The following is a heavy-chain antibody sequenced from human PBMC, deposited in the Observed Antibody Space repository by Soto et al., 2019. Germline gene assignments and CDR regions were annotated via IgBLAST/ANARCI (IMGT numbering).Heavy chain of an antibody. CDR3: AKQVGGSTRTPSPFDY. CDR2: ISGSGGST. D-gene: IGHD3-16*01. J-gene: IGHJ4*02. CDR1: GFTFSSYA. V-gene: IGHV3-23*01. Sequence: GGSLRLSCAASGFTFSSYAMSWVRQAPGKGLEWVSAISGSGGSTYYADSVKGRFTISRDNSKNTLYLQMNSLRAEDTAVYYCAKQVGGSTRTPSPFDYWGQGTLVTVSS.